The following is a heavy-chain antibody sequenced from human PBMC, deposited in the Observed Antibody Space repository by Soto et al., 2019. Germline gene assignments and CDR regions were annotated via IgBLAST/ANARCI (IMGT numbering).Heavy chain of an antibody. CDR2: ISSSGSTI. V-gene: IGHV3-48*03. J-gene: IGHJ6*02. CDR1: GFTFSSYE. D-gene: IGHD3-3*01. CDR3: ARNYDFWSGYPPHYYCMDV. Sequence: GGSLRLSCAASGFTFSSYEMNWVRQAPGKGLEWVSYISSSGSTIYYADSVKGRFTISRDNVKNSLYLQMNSLRAEDTAVYYCARNYDFWSGYPPHYYCMDVWGQGTTVTVSS.